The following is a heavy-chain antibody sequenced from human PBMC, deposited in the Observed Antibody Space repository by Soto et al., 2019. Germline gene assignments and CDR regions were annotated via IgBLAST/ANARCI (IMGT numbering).Heavy chain of an antibody. Sequence: WGSLRLSCAASGFTFISYGIHLFRHAPCKWREWVAVIWYDGSNKYYADSVKGRFTISRDNSKNTLYLQMNSLRAEDTAVYYCARDRVPAAIDYYYYGMDVWGQGTTVTVSS. CDR2: IWYDGSNK. CDR1: GFTFISYG. CDR3: ARDRVPAAIDYYYYGMDV. D-gene: IGHD2-2*01. V-gene: IGHV3-33*01. J-gene: IGHJ6*02.